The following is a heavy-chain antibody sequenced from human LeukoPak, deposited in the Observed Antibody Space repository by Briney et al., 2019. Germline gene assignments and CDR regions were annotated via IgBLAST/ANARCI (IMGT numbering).Heavy chain of an antibody. CDR1: GFTFSNYW. D-gene: IGHD2-2*01. J-gene: IGHJ4*02. CDR3: AGGHYAGY. CDR2: IKEDGSDK. V-gene: IGHV3-7*04. Sequence: PGGSLRLSCVGSGFTFSNYWINWVRQAPGKGLEWVANIKEDGSDKYYVDSVKGRFTISRDNAKDSLYLQMNSLRAEDTAVYYCAGGHYAGYWGQGTQVTVSS.